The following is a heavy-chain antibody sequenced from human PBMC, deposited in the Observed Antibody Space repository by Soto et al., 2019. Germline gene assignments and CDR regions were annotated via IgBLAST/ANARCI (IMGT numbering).Heavy chain of an antibody. CDR3: GSRGIIGGGIDY. CDR2: ISWNSANI. J-gene: IGHJ4*02. CDR1: GFTFHYYA. Sequence: EVQLVESGGGLVQPGRSLRLSCTASGFTFHYYAMQWVRQAPGKGLEWVSGISWNSANIGYADSVKGRFTISRDNAKNSLYLQMSSLGPEDTAFYYCGSRGIIGGGIDYWGQGALVTVSS. D-gene: IGHD2-15*01. V-gene: IGHV3-9*01.